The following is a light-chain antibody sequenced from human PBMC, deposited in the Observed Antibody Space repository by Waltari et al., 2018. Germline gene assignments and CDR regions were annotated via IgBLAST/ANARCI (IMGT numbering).Light chain of an antibody. CDR1: SSDVGSSNL. V-gene: IGLV2-23*02. CDR3: YSYAGGRV. CDR2: EVT. Sequence: QSALTQPASVSGSPGQSITISCTGSSSDVGSSNLVSWYLQHPGKAPKLIIYEVTKRPSGVSNRFSGSKSGNTASLTISGLQAEDEADYYCYSYAGGRVFGTGTKVTVL. J-gene: IGLJ1*01.